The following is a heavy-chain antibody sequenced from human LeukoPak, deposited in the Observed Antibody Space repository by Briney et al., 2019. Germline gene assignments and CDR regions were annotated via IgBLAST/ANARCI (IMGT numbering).Heavy chain of an antibody. CDR2: ISGSGGST. V-gene: IGHV3-23*01. CDR3: ANIRGTAGTYSYSGMDV. Sequence: GGSLRLSCAASGFTFSSYAMSWVRQAPGKGLEWVSAISGSGGSTYYADSVKGRFTISRDNSKNTLYLQMNSLRAEDTAVYYCANIRGTAGTYSYSGMDVWGQGTTVTVSS. J-gene: IGHJ6*02. CDR1: GFTFSSYA. D-gene: IGHD3-10*01.